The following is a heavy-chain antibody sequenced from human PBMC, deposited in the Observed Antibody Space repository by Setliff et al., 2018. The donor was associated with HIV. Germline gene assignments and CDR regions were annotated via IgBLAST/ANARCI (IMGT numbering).Heavy chain of an antibody. CDR3: ARARSDWYNVRPYYFDL. D-gene: IGHD6-19*01. V-gene: IGHV4-34*01. CDR1: GGSFSHYY. CDR2: INHSGST. J-gene: IGHJ4*02. Sequence: KTSETLSLTCAVYGGSFSHYYWNWVRQSPGQGLEWIGEINHSGSTNYNPSLKSRVTISVDRSKNQFSLKLNSLTAADTAVYYCARARSDWYNVRPYYFDLWGQGTPVTVSS.